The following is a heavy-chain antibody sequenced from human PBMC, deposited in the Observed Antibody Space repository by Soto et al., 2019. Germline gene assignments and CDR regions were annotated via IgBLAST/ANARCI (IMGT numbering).Heavy chain of an antibody. CDR2: IYYSGST. CDR1: GASISSGTYY. D-gene: IGHD4-17*01. Sequence: QVHLQESGPGLVKPSETLSLTCTVSGASISSGTYYWSWIRQPPGKGLGWIGYIYYSGSTNYNPSVGRRVTLSVGTSMNHFSLRLGSVTAAGTAVYYCAREPGYGDYAPRYWGQGTLVTVSS. V-gene: IGHV4-30-4*01. CDR3: AREPGYGDYAPRY. J-gene: IGHJ4*02.